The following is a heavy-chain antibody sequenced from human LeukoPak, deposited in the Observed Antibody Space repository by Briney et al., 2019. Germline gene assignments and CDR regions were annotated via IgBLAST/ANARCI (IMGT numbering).Heavy chain of an antibody. Sequence: PSETLSLPCAVYCGSLSDYYWSWIRPPPGKGLEWIGEINHSGSTNYIPSLKSRVTISVDTSKNQFSLKLSSVTAADTAVYYCAREVYSSSWYNWFDPWGQGTLVTVSS. CDR3: AREVYSSSWYNWFDP. J-gene: IGHJ5*02. CDR1: CGSLSDYY. CDR2: INHSGST. V-gene: IGHV4-34*01. D-gene: IGHD6-13*01.